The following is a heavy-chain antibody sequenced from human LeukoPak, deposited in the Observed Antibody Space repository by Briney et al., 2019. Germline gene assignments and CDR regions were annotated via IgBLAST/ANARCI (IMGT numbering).Heavy chain of an antibody. V-gene: IGHV4-39*01. Sequence: PSETLSLTCTVSGASISSHNYYWAWIRQPPGKGLEWIGSIFYGGGTSYNPSLKSRVTISVDTSQNQFSLRLTSVTAADTAVYYCARHHLGYCSSSSCTSCDFDNWGQGTLVTVSS. CDR2: IFYGGGT. D-gene: IGHD2-2*01. CDR1: GASISSHNYY. CDR3: ARHHLGYCSSSSCTSCDFDN. J-gene: IGHJ4*02.